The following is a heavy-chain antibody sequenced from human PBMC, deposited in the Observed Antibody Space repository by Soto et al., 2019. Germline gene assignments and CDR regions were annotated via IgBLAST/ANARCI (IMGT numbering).Heavy chain of an antibody. CDR1: GGSFSPYF. Sequence: QVQLQQWGAGQLKPSETLTLTCAVYGGSFSPYFWSWIRQPPGKGLEWIGEIKHSGSTNYNPSLTRRATLSVDTSKNQVSLKLTSVTAADTAVYYCARLASGWQYYYFDFWGRGTPVTVSS. D-gene: IGHD6-19*01. V-gene: IGHV4-34*01. CDR3: ARLASGWQYYYFDF. CDR2: IKHSGST. J-gene: IGHJ2*01.